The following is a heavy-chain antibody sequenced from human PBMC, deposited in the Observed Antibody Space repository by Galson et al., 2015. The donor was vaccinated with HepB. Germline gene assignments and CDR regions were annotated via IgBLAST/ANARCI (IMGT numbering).Heavy chain of an antibody. CDR3: ARVISVTGFDS. CDR2: ISGSSKTI. CDR1: GFTISNNY. Sequence: SLRLSCAASGFTISNNYMTWIRQAPGKGLEWISYISGSSKTIYYADSVRARFTISRDNAKNSLYLQMDSLGVEDTAVYYCARVISVTGFDSWGQGTRVTVSP. D-gene: IGHD2-21*02. J-gene: IGHJ4*02. V-gene: IGHV3-11*01.